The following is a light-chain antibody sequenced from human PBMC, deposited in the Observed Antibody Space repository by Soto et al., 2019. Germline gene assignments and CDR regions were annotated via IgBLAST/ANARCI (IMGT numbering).Light chain of an antibody. Sequence: QSALTQPPSASGSPGQSVTISCTGTSSDVGGYNFVSWYQQHPGKAPKLMIYEVSERXSGVPDXFSGSKSGNTASLTVSGLQAEDEADYYCSSYAGSNIVVFGGGTKLTVL. V-gene: IGLV2-8*01. CDR2: EVS. J-gene: IGLJ2*01. CDR3: SSYAGSNIVV. CDR1: SSDVGGYNF.